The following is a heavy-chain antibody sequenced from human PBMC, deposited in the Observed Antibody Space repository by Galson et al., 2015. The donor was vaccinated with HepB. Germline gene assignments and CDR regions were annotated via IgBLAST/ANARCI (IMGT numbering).Heavy chain of an antibody. CDR2: ISGSGGST. D-gene: IGHD4-17*01. CDR3: AKDSTVTRRRLGSNPFDY. V-gene: IGHV3-23*01. Sequence: SLRLSCAASGFTFSSYAMSWVRQAPGKGLEWVSAISGSGGSTYYADSVKGRFTISRDNSKNTLYLQMNSLRAEDTAVYYCAKDSTVTRRRLGSNPFDYWGQGTLVTVSS. J-gene: IGHJ4*02. CDR1: GFTFSSYA.